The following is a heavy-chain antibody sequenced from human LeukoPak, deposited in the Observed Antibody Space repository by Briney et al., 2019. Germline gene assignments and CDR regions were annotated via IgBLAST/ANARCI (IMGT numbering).Heavy chain of an antibody. Sequence: PGGSLRLSCAASGFIFSTYGMYWVRQAPPKGLEWVAFIRHDGSIKNYADSVKGRSTISRDNSKNTLCLQMNSLRAEDTAVYYCAKDSLADIDYWGQGTPVTVSS. D-gene: IGHD3-16*01. CDR1: GFIFSTYG. CDR3: AKDSLADIDY. CDR2: IRHDGSIK. V-gene: IGHV3-30*02. J-gene: IGHJ4*02.